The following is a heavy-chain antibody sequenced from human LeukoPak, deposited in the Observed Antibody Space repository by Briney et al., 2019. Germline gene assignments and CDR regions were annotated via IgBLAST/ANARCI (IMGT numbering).Heavy chain of an antibody. Sequence: GASVKVSCKASGYTFTSYGISWVRQAPGQGPEWMGWISAYNGNTNYAQKLQGRVTMTTDTSTSTAYMELRSLRSDDTAVYYCARSITGTTPGAFDIWGQGTMVTVSS. CDR2: ISAYNGNT. V-gene: IGHV1-18*01. CDR3: ARSITGTTPGAFDI. CDR1: GYTFTSYG. J-gene: IGHJ3*02. D-gene: IGHD1-7*01.